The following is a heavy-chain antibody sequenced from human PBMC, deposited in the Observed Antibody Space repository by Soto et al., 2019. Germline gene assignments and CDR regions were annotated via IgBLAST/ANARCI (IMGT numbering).Heavy chain of an antibody. Sequence: QVQLVQSGAEVKKPGASVKVSCKASGYTFTSYYMHWVRQAPGQGLEWMGIINPSGGSTSYAQKSQGRVTMTRDTSTSTVYMELSSRRSEDTAVYYCARVYPSDTRYGYVGNNWFDPWGQGTLVTVSS. D-gene: IGHD5-18*01. CDR1: GYTFTSYY. V-gene: IGHV1-46*03. CDR3: ARVYPSDTRYGYVGNNWFDP. J-gene: IGHJ5*02. CDR2: INPSGGST.